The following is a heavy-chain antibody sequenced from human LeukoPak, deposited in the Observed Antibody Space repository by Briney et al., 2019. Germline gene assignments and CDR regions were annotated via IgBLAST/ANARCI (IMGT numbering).Heavy chain of an antibody. D-gene: IGHD6-6*01. V-gene: IGHV3-7*01. CDR3: ASRGGSSSRRSPIDY. CDR2: IKQDGSQR. Sequence: GGSLRLSCTASGFTFSVYWMTWVRQAPGKGPEWVANIKQDGSQRYYVASVRGRFTISRDNAKNSLSLQMSGLRAEDTAVYYCASRGGSSSRRSPIDYWGQGTLVTVSS. J-gene: IGHJ4*02. CDR1: GFTFSVYW.